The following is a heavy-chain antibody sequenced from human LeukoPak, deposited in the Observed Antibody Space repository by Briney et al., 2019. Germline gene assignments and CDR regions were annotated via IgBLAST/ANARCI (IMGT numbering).Heavy chain of an antibody. J-gene: IGHJ4*02. D-gene: IGHD6-13*01. Sequence: GGSLRLSCTASGFTFSSYGMNRVRQAPGKGLEWVSVISGSGGTTYYADSVKGRFTISRDNSKNTLYLQMNSLRAEDTAVYYCAKDLYSSTGLFDYWGQGTLVTVSS. V-gene: IGHV3-23*01. CDR1: GFTFSSYG. CDR3: AKDLYSSTGLFDY. CDR2: ISGSGGTT.